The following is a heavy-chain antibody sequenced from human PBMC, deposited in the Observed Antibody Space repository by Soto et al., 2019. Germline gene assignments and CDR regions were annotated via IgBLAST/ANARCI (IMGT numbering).Heavy chain of an antibody. CDR1: GYTFTSYD. Sequence: ASVKVSCKDSGYTFTSYDINWVRQATGQGLEWMGWMNPNSGNTGYAQKFQGRVTMTRNTSTSTAYMELRSLRSDDTAVYYCARIEYSSSSGGWYYFDYWGQGTLVTVSS. D-gene: IGHD6-6*01. CDR2: MNPNSGNT. J-gene: IGHJ4*02. CDR3: ARIEYSSSSGGWYYFDY. V-gene: IGHV1-8*01.